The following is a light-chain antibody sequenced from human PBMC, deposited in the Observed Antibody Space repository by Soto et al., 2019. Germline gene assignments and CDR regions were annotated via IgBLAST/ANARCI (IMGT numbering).Light chain of an antibody. CDR3: QRYNNWTPWT. CDR2: DAS. J-gene: IGKJ1*01. V-gene: IGKV3-15*01. CDR1: EPIKTFY. Sequence: IVSTQSPATLSLSPGEAATLSCKASEPIKTFYFGWYQHKPGQSPRLLIYDASTRATGIPDRFSGSGSETEFTLTISILQSEDYASYYCQRYNNWTPWTFGQGTKVDIK.